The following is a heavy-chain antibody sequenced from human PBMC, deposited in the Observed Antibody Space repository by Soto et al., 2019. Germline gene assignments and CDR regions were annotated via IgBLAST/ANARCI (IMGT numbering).Heavy chain of an antibody. CDR3: ARDIGPALDWFGP. D-gene: IGHD2-2*01. CDR1: GYSFSSYD. V-gene: IGHV1-8*01. J-gene: IGHJ5*02. Sequence: ASVKVSGKASGYSFSSYDMNWVRQAPGQGLELMGWMNPKSGQKNYAPRFQDRVSMTVNTSISTAYMELSSLTSEDTAMYYCARDIGPALDWFGPWGQGTLVTVSS. CDR2: MNPKSGQK.